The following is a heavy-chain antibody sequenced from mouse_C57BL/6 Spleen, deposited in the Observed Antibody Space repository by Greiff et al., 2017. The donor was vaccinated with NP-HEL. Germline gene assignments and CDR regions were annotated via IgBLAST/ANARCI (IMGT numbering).Heavy chain of an antibody. CDR3: ARSPYYGSSFDY. V-gene: IGHV1-20*01. D-gene: IGHD1-1*01. Sequence: EVQGVESGPELVKPGDSVKISCKASGYSFTGYFMNWVMQSHGKSLEWIGRINPYNGDTFYNQKFKGKATLTVDKSSSTAHMELRSLTSEDSAVYYCARSPYYGSSFDYWGQGTTLTVSS. CDR2: INPYNGDT. J-gene: IGHJ2*01. CDR1: GYSFTGYF.